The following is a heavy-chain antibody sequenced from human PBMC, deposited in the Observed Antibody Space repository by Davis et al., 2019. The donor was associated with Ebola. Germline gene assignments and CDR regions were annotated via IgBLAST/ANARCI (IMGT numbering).Heavy chain of an antibody. Sequence: ETLSLTCTVSGGSISSGDYYWSWIRQPPGKGLEWVSAISGSGGSTYYADSVKGRFTISRDNSKNTLYLQMNSLRAEDTAVYYCANLDYGGNSGLDYWGQGTLVTVSS. V-gene: IGHV3-23*01. J-gene: IGHJ4*02. CDR3: ANLDYGGNSGLDY. CDR1: GGSISSGDYY. CDR2: ISGSGGST. D-gene: IGHD4-23*01.